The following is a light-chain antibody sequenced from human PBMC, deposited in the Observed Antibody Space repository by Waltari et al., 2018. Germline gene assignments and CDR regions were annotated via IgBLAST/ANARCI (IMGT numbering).Light chain of an antibody. CDR1: QTINIY. CDR2: DAY. J-gene: IGKJ4*01. Sequence: EIVLTQSPATLSLSPGERATLSCRASQTINIYLGWYQQKLGQAPRLLIYDAYDRATGIPDRFSGSGSGTYFTLTIGSLEPEDFAVYYCQQRRSWPLTFGGGTKVEIK. V-gene: IGKV3-11*01. CDR3: QQRRSWPLT.